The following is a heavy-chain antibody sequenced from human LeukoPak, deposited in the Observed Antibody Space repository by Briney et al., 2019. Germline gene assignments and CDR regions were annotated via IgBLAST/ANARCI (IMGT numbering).Heavy chain of an antibody. CDR1: GGSFSGYY. D-gene: IGHD3-9*01. CDR3: ARGLRYARS. J-gene: IGHJ4*02. CDR2: INHSGST. Sequence: SETLSLTCAVYGGSFSGYYWSWIRQPPGKGLEWIGEINHSGSTNYNPSLKSRVTISVDTSKNQFSLKLSSATAADTAVYYCARGLRYARSWGQGTLVTVSS. V-gene: IGHV4-34*01.